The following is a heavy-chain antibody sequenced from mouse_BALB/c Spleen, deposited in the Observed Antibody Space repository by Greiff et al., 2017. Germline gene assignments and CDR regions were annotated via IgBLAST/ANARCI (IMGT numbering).Heavy chain of an antibody. CDR3: ARGGNYRYDGGAWFAY. CDR1: GYTFTSYV. J-gene: IGHJ3*01. Sequence: EVHLVESGPELVKPGASVKMSCKASGYTFTSYVMHWVKQKPGQGLEWIGYINPYNDGTKYNEKFKGKATLTSDKSSSTAYMELSSLTSEDSAVYYCARGGNYRYDGGAWFAYWGQGTLVTVSA. CDR2: INPYNDGT. V-gene: IGHV1-14*01. D-gene: IGHD2-14*01.